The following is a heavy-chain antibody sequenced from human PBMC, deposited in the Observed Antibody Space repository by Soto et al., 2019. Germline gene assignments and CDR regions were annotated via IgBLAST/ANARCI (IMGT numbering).Heavy chain of an antibody. D-gene: IGHD3-3*01. V-gene: IGHV3-30-3*01. CDR2: ISDDGSNK. CDR1: GFTFSSYA. Sequence: QVQLVESGGGVVQPGRSLRLSCAASGFTFSSYAMHWVRKAPGKGLEWVAVISDDGSNKYYADSVKGRFTISRDNSKKTLYLSMNSLRAEDTAVYYCATALYAFWSGYYRGDWFDPWGQGTLVTVSS. J-gene: IGHJ5*02. CDR3: ATALYAFWSGYYRGDWFDP.